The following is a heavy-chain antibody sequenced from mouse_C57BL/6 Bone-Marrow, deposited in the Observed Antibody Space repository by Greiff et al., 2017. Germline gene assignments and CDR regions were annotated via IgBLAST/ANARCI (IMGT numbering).Heavy chain of an antibody. J-gene: IGHJ4*01. CDR3: ARPGYYAMDY. CDR2: INPYNGGT. V-gene: IGHV1-19*01. Sequence: EVQLQQSGPVLVKPGASVKMSCKASGYTFTDYYMNWVKQSHGKSLEWIGVINPYNGGTSYNQKFKGQGTLTVDKYSSTAYMELNSLTSEDSAVYYCARPGYYAMDYWGQGTSVTVSS. CDR1: GYTFTDYY.